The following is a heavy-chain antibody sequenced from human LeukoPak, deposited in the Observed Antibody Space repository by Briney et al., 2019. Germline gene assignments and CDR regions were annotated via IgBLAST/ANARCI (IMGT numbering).Heavy chain of an antibody. CDR1: GYTFTIYY. Sequence: ASVKVSCKASGYTFTIYYIHWVRQAPGQGLEWMGILNPSGGSTSYAQKFQGRVTMTRDTSTSTVYMELSSLRSDDTAAYYCARGAPTAAGLGRGYWGQGTLVTVSS. D-gene: IGHD6-13*01. CDR2: LNPSGGST. V-gene: IGHV1-46*01. J-gene: IGHJ4*02. CDR3: ARGAPTAAGLGRGY.